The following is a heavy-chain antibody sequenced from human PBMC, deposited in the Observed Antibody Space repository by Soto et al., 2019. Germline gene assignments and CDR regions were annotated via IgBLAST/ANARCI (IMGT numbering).Heavy chain of an antibody. D-gene: IGHD6-13*01. CDR3: FKYSSVAAAGRVYYWFAP. V-gene: IGHV3-23*01. J-gene: IGHJ5*02. Sequence: GSLRLSCAASGFTFSSYAMSWFRQAPGKGLEWVSAISGSGGSTYYADSVKGRFTISRDNSKNTLYLQMNSLRAEDTEVYYCFKYSSVAAAGRVYYWFAPLGRGPLVSVS. CDR2: ISGSGGST. CDR1: GFTFSSYA.